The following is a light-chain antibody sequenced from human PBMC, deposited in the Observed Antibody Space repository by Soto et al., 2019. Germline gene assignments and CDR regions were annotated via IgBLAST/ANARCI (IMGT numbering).Light chain of an antibody. V-gene: IGKV3-20*01. J-gene: IGKJ1*01. CDR3: QQYGSSPGT. CDR2: GAS. CDR1: QSVSSSY. Sequence: EIVLTQSPGTLSLSPGERATLSCRASQSVSSSYLAWYQQKPGQAPRLLIYGASIRATGIPDRFSGGGSGTDFTLTISRLEPEDFAVYYCQQYGSSPGTFGQGNKVEIK.